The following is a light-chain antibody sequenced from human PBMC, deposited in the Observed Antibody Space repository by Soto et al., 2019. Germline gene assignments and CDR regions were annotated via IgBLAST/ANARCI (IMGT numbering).Light chain of an antibody. J-gene: IGKJ1*01. Sequence: DIQVTQSPPTLSASVGDRVTITCRASQTISTWMAWYQQKPGKAPKLLVYDASTLQSGVASRFSGSGSGTEFTLIISGLQPDDSVTYYCQQYTNTNNPWMFGQGTKVEI. CDR1: QTISTW. CDR3: QQYTNTNNPWM. V-gene: IGKV1-5*01. CDR2: DAS.